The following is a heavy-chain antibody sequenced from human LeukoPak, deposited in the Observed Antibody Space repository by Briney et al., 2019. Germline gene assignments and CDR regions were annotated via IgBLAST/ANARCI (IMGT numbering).Heavy chain of an antibody. CDR3: ARAGIAVAGTPFDY. D-gene: IGHD6-19*01. Sequence: SETLSLTCTVSGGSLSSYYWSWIRQPPGKGLEWIGYIYYSGSTNYNPSLKSRVTISVDTSKNQFSLKQSSVTAADTAVYYCARAGIAVAGTPFDYWGQGTLVTVSS. J-gene: IGHJ4*02. V-gene: IGHV4-59*08. CDR1: GGSLSSYY. CDR2: IYYSGST.